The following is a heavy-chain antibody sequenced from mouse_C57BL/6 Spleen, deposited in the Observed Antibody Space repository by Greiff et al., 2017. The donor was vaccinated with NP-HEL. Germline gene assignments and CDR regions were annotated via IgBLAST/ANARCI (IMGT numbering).Heavy chain of an antibody. Sequence: VQLQQSGAELVKPGASVKISCKASGYAFSSYWMNWVKQRPGKGLEWIGQIYPGDGDTNYNGKFKGKATLTADKSSSTAYMQLSSLTSEDSAVYFCASMTVVATSDYWGQGTTLTVSS. CDR3: ASMTVVATSDY. D-gene: IGHD1-1*01. J-gene: IGHJ2*01. V-gene: IGHV1-80*01. CDR2: IYPGDGDT. CDR1: GYAFSSYW.